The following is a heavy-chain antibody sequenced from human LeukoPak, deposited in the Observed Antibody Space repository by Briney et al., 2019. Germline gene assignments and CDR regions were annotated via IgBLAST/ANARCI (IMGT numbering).Heavy chain of an antibody. CDR3: ARDWGIAAKDY. CDR1: GGSISSGGYY. V-gene: IGHV4-30-2*01. J-gene: IGHJ4*02. CDR2: IYHSGST. D-gene: IGHD6-13*01. Sequence: SETLSLTCTVSGGSISSGGYYWSWIRQPPGKGLEWIGYIYHSGSTYYNPSLKSRVTISVDRSKNQFSLKLSSVTAADTAVYYCARDWGIAAKDYWGQGTLVTVPS.